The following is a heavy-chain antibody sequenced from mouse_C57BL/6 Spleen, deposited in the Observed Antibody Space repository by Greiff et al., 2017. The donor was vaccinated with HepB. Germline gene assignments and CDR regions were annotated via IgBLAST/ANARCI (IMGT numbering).Heavy chain of an antibody. CDR2: INPSTGGT. Sequence: EVMLVESGPELVKPGASVKISCKASGYSFTGYYMNWVKQSPEKSLEWIGEINPSTGGTTYNQKFKAKATLTVDKSSSTAYMQLKSLTSEDSTVYYCARWSYYGYDREFAYWGQGTLVTVSA. CDR1: GYSFTGYY. D-gene: IGHD2-14*01. J-gene: IGHJ3*01. CDR3: ARWSYYGYDREFAY. V-gene: IGHV1-42*01.